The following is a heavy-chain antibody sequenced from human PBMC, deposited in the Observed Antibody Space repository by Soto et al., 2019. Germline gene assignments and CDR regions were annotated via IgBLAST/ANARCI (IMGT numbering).Heavy chain of an antibody. CDR1: GYSFTSYW. Sequence: GESLKISCKASGYSFTSYWIGWVRQMPGKGLERMGIIYPGDSDTRYSPSFQGQVTISADKSISTAYLQWSSLKASDTAMYYCARPREAGKYYYGMDVWGQGTTVTVSS. V-gene: IGHV5-51*01. CDR3: ARPREAGKYYYGMDV. D-gene: IGHD6-19*01. CDR2: IYPGDSDT. J-gene: IGHJ6*02.